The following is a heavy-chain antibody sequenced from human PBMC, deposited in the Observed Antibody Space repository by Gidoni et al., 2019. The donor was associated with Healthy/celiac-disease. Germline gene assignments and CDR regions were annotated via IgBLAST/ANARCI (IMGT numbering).Heavy chain of an antibody. CDR1: GGSISSYY. D-gene: IGHD5-18*01. Sequence: QVQLQESGPGLVKPSETLSLTCTVSGGSISSYYWSWIRQPPGKGLEWIGYIYYSGSTNYNPSLKSRVTISVDTSKNQFSLKLSSVTAADTAVYYCARHAGYSYGYYGMDVWGQGTTVTVSS. CDR2: IYYSGST. CDR3: ARHAGYSYGYYGMDV. V-gene: IGHV4-59*08. J-gene: IGHJ6*02.